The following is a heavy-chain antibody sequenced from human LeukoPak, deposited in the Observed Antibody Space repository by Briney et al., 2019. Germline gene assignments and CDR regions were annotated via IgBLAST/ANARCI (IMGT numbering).Heavy chain of an antibody. CDR1: GFTFSSYA. J-gene: IGHJ4*02. V-gene: IGHV3-23*01. D-gene: IGHD6-19*01. CDR2: ISGSGGST. Sequence: PGGSLRLSCAASGFTFSSYAMSWVRQAPGKGLEWVSAISGSGGSTYYADSVKGRFTISRDNSKNTLYLQMNSLRAKDTAVYYCAKGYSSGWYYFDYWGQGTLVTVSS. CDR3: AKGYSSGWYYFDY.